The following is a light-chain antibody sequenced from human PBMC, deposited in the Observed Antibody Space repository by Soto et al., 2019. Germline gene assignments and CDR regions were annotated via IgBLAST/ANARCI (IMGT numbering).Light chain of an antibody. J-gene: IGKJ4*01. CDR3: QQFNNYLLT. CDR2: DAS. V-gene: IGKV1D-13*01. CDR1: QGISSA. Sequence: AIQLTQSPSSLSASVGDRVTITCRASQGISSALAWYQQKPGKAPKLLIYDASSLESGVPSRFSGSGSGTDFTITISSLQPEDFATYYCQQFNNYLLTFGGGTKVEIK.